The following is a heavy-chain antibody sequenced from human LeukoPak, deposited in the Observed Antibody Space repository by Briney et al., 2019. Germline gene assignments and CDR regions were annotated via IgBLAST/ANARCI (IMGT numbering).Heavy chain of an antibody. CDR3: ALTGYYDSSGYYYYPPFDY. V-gene: IGHV1-69*05. CDR1: VGTFSSYA. CDR2: IIPIFGTA. J-gene: IGHJ4*02. Sequence: GASVKVSCKASVGTFSSYAISWVRQAPGQGREWMGRIIPIFGTANYAQKFQGRGTITTDESTSTAYMELSSLRSEDTAVYYCALTGYYDSSGYYYYPPFDYWGQGTLVTVSS. D-gene: IGHD3-22*01.